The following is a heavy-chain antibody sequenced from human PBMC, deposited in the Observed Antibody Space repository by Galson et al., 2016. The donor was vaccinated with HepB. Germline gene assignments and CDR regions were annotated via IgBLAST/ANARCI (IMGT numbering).Heavy chain of an antibody. V-gene: IGHV3-30-3*01. J-gene: IGHJ4*02. Sequence: SLRLSCAASGFTFRNFAMYWVRQAPGKGLEWVAVISYDGVNDFYADSVKGRFTISRDNSKNTLFLQMNSLRIEDTAVYYCARGPTWDEPYSYGYGFDYWGQGTLVTVSS. CDR1: GFTFRNFA. CDR2: ISYDGVND. D-gene: IGHD5-18*01. CDR3: ARGPTWDEPYSYGYGFDY.